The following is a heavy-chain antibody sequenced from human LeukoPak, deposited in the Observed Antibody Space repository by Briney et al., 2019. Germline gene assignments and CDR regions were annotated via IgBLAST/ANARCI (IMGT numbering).Heavy chain of an antibody. CDR3: ARVMITFGGVIVDFDY. J-gene: IGHJ4*02. V-gene: IGHV1-18*01. CDR2: ISAYNGNT. CDR1: GYTFTSYG. Sequence: ASVKVSCKASGYTFTSYGISWVRQAPGQGLEWMGWISAYNGNTNYAQTLQGRVTMTTDTSTSTAYMELRSLRSDDTAVYYCARVMITFGGVIVDFDYWGQGTLVTVSS. D-gene: IGHD3-16*02.